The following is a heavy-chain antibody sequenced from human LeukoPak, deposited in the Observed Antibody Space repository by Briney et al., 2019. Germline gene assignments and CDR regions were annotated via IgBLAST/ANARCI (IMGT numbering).Heavy chain of an antibody. J-gene: IGHJ4*02. CDR3: ASSEKIGRRVVLVPYFDL. CDR1: GFTVSSNY. CDR2: INSGGSSI. Sequence: GGSLRLSCAASGFTVSSNYMSWVRQAPGKGLEWVSYINSGGSSISYADSVKGRFTISRDNAKNSLFLQMDGLKDDDTAVYYCASSEKIGRRVVLVPYFDLGGKGTLVTVSS. D-gene: IGHD2-15*01. V-gene: IGHV3-48*02.